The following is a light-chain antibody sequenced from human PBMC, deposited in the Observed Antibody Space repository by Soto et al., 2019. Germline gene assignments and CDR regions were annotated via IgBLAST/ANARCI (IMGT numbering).Light chain of an antibody. V-gene: IGKV3-15*01. CDR1: QSVSSN. CDR2: GAS. Sequence: EIVMTQSPATLSVSPGERATLSCRANQSVSSNLAWYQQKPGQAPRLLTSGASTRATGIPDRFSGSGSGTEFTLTISSLQSEDFAVYYCQEYNNWPALTFGGGTKVDIK. J-gene: IGKJ4*01. CDR3: QEYNNWPALT.